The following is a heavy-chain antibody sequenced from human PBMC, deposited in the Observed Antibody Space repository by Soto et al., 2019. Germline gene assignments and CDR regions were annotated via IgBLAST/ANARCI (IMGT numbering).Heavy chain of an antibody. V-gene: IGHV5-51*01. D-gene: IGHD1-26*01. J-gene: IGHJ6*02. CDR3: SRALDHYSANDGNAV. CDR2: IYPGDSDT. Sequence: ESLKISCKGSGYSFTSYWIGWVRQMPGKGLERMGIIYPGDSDTRYSPSFQGQVTISADKSISTAYLQWSSLKASDTAMYYCSRALDHYSANDGNAVSGEGTTVTVSS. CDR1: GYSFTSYW.